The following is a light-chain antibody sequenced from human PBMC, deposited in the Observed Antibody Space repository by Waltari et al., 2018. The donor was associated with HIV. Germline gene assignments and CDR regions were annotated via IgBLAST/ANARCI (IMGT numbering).Light chain of an antibody. Sequence: IVLTQSPGTLSLSPGERATLSCRASQSVTNNYLAWYQQKPGQAPRLLLYNVSNMATGIPDRFSGGGSGTDFTLTISRLEPEDFAVYYCQQFSNSPLTFGGGTKVEIK. CDR3: QQFSNSPLT. CDR1: QSVTNNY. J-gene: IGKJ4*01. CDR2: NVS. V-gene: IGKV3-20*01.